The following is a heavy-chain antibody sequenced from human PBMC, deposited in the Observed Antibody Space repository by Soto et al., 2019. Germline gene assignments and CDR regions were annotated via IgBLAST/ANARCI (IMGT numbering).Heavy chain of an antibody. D-gene: IGHD6-6*01. CDR3: ARGGTEHSSSHKYGFDV. V-gene: IGHV4-31*03. J-gene: IGHJ6*02. CDR1: GGSISTGTYN. Sequence: SETLSLTCTVSGGSISTGTYNWTWIRQLPGKGLEWIGNVYYRGGAYYNPSLQSRVTISLDTSKTQFSMKLKSVNAADTAVYYCARGGTEHSSSHKYGFDVWGQGTTVTVSS. CDR2: VYYRGGA.